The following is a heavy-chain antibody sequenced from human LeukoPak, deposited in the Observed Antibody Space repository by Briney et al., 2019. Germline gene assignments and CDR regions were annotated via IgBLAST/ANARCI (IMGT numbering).Heavy chain of an antibody. Sequence: PGGSLRLSCAASTFSFSNYGMHWVRQAPGKGLEWVAFIQYDGSHKFYADSVKGRFTISRDNSKNTLYLQMNSLRVEDTAVYYCARGGGYSYGSFDYWGQGTLVTVSS. CDR1: TFSFSNYG. V-gene: IGHV3-30*02. J-gene: IGHJ4*02. CDR2: IQYDGSHK. CDR3: ARGGGYSYGSFDY. D-gene: IGHD5-18*01.